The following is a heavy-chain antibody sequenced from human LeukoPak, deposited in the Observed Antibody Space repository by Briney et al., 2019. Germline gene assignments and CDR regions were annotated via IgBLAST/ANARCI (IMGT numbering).Heavy chain of an antibody. V-gene: IGHV3-30-3*01. CDR1: GFTFSSYA. CDR2: ISYDGSNK. J-gene: IGHJ4*02. D-gene: IGHD1-26*01. CDR3: AREDISWESGDY. Sequence: GRSLRLSCAASGFTFSSYAMHWVRQAPGKGLEWVAVISYDGSNKYYADSVKGRFTISRDNSKNTLYLQMNSLRAEDTAVYYCAREDISWESGDYWGQGTLVTVSS.